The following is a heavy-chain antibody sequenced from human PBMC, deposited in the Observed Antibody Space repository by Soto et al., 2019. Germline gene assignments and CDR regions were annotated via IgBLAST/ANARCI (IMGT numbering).Heavy chain of an antibody. D-gene: IGHD3-10*01. Sequence: EVQLLESGGGLVQPGGSLRLSCAASGFTFNNYAMTWVRQAPGKGLEWVSAISGGGDTTSDADSVKGRFTVSRDGSKNTLYLQMSSLRAEDTALYYCAKGRGGLGSLTHRVDFWGQGTLVTVSS. CDR3: AKGRGGLGSLTHRVDF. V-gene: IGHV3-23*01. CDR1: GFTFNNYA. J-gene: IGHJ4*02. CDR2: ISGGGDTT.